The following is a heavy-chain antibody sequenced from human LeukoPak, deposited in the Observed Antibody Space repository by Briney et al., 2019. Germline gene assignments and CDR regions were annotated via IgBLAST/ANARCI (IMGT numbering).Heavy chain of an antibody. Sequence: GGSLRLSCAASEFTFSSYWMHWVRQAPGKGLVWVSRINTDGSSTSHADSVKGRFTISRDNAKNTLYLQMNSLRAEDTAVYYCARESGIAAALDLWGQETLVTVSS. CDR3: ARESGIAAALDL. V-gene: IGHV3-74*01. CDR2: INTDGSST. D-gene: IGHD6-13*01. J-gene: IGHJ5*02. CDR1: EFTFSSYW.